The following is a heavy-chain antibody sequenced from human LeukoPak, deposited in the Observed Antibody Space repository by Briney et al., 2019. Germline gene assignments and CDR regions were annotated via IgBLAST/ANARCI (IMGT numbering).Heavy chain of an antibody. J-gene: IGHJ5*02. D-gene: IGHD6-19*01. CDR1: GFTFNIYA. V-gene: IGHV3-23*01. CDR3: ARVDSSGWYWFDP. Sequence: GGSLRLSCAASGFTFNIYAMSWVRLAPGKGLQWVASMCGSAGCTYYADSVKGRFTISRDNSKNTLYLQMNSLRAEDTAVYYCARVDSSGWYWFDPWGQGTLVTVSS. CDR2: MCGSAGCT.